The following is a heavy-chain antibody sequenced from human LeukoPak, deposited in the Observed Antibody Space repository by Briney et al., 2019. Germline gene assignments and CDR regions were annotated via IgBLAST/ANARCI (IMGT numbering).Heavy chain of an antibody. CDR2: IIPIFGTA. J-gene: IGHJ4*02. CDR1: GVTFSSYA. Sequence: SVTLSCKASGVTFSSYAISGVRQAPGQGLECMGSIIPIFGTANYAQKFQGRVTITTDESTSTAYMELSSLRSEDTAVYYCARGAYYFDYWGQGTLVTVSS. V-gene: IGHV1-69*05. CDR3: ARGAYYFDY.